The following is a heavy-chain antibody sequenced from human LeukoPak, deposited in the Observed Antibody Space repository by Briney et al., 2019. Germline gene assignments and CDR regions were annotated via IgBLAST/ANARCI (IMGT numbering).Heavy chain of an antibody. CDR1: GFSLSTSVVG. Sequence: SGPTLVNPTQTLTLTCTFSGFSLSTSVVGVAWIRQPPGKALEWLALIYCDDDKRYSPSLKSRLTITKDTSKNHVVRTMTNMDPVDTATYYCAHKSGRGGPNDYWGQGTLVTVSS. V-gene: IGHV2-5*02. CDR2: IYCDDDK. CDR3: AHKSGRGGPNDY. J-gene: IGHJ4*02. D-gene: IGHD4-23*01.